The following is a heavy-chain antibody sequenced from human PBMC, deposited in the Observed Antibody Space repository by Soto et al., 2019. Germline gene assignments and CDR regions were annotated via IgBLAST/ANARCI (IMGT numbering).Heavy chain of an antibody. CDR1: GFTFRDYY. CDR2: ISGRGSET. D-gene: IGHD3-3*01. CDR3: ARAPYTIFGVDTYYYYYALDV. V-gene: IGHV3-11*06. Sequence: QVQVVESGGGLVNPGGSLRLSCAVSGFTFRDYYMTWIRQAPGKGLEWVSYISGRGSETYYAASVRGRFTISRDNAKNSLYLQMNDLRAEDTAVYYCARAPYTIFGVDTYYYYYALDVWGQGTTVTVSS. J-gene: IGHJ6*02.